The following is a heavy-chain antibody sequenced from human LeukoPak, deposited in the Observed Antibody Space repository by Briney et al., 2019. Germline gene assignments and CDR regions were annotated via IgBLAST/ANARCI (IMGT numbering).Heavy chain of an antibody. V-gene: IGHV3-11*01. Sequence: GGSLRLSCAASGFTFSDYYMSWIRQAPGKGLEWVSYFSSSGSTIYYADSVKGRFTISRDNAKTSLYLQMNSLRAEDTAVYYCARVSCRTSCLWAYMDVGGKGTTVTVSS. CDR1: GFTFSDYY. CDR3: ARVSCRTSCLWAYMDV. D-gene: IGHD2-2*01. CDR2: FSSSGSTI. J-gene: IGHJ6*03.